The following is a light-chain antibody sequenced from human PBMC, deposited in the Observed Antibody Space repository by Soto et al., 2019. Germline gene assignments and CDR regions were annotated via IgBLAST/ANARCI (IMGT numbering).Light chain of an antibody. J-gene: IGLJ1*01. Sequence: QSALTQPASVSASPGQSITISCSGSSSDVGGYDYVSWYQQHPGKAPKLMIYEVSNRPSGVSDRFSGSKSGITASLTISGLQADDEADYYCSSYRDTSKLVFGPGTKLTVL. V-gene: IGLV2-14*01. CDR3: SSYRDTSKLV. CDR1: SSDVGGYDY. CDR2: EVS.